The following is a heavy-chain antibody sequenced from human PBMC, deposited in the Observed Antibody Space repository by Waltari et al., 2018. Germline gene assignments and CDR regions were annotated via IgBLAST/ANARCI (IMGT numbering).Heavy chain of an antibody. CDR3: AKGSRGYTNYFFDS. Sequence: EVQLLESAGGLVQPGEALRLSCAASGFSFMGFALTWVREAPGEGLGCGASISGCGATPFYADSGKGRFTIVRDNSRDTVYLQMNSLRVDDSAVYYCAKGSRGYTNYFFDSWGQGTLVSVSS. J-gene: IGHJ4*02. CDR1: GFSFMGFA. D-gene: IGHD3-16*02. CDR2: ISGCGATP. V-gene: IGHV3-23*01.